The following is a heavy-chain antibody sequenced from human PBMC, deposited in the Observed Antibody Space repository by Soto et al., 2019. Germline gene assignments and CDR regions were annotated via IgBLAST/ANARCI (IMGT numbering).Heavy chain of an antibody. CDR3: ARTPRAQMIVLEAATRFDY. J-gene: IGHJ4*02. V-gene: IGHV1-18*04. D-gene: IGHD2-15*01. CDR2: ISPYNGDT. Sequence: QVQLVQSGAEVKRPGASVKVSCKASGYTFTTYGFNWVRQAPGQGLEWMGWISPYNGDTNYAQNFQGRVTLTTDKSTHTPYMELRSLTSDDTAIYYCARTPRAQMIVLEAATRFDYWGQGTLVTVSS. CDR1: GYTFTTYG.